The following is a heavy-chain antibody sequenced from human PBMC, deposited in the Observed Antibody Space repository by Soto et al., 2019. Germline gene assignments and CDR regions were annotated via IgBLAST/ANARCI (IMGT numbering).Heavy chain of an antibody. CDR3: ARSEEDSDYYYYGMDV. Sequence: PSQTLSLTCVGSGDTVSSSSVAWNWVRQSPSRGLEWLGRTYYRSRWYSDYAVSVRSRIDINADTSKNQVSLQLNSVTPEDTAVYYCARSEEDSDYYYYGMDVWGQGTTVTV. CDR2: TYYRSRWYS. CDR1: GDTVSSSSVA. J-gene: IGHJ6*02. V-gene: IGHV6-1*01. D-gene: IGHD2-15*01.